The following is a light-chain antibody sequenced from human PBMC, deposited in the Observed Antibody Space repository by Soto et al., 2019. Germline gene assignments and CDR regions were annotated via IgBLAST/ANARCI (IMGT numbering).Light chain of an antibody. Sequence: QSVLTQPPSASGTPGQRVTISCSGSSSNIGSNYVYWYQQLPGTAPKLLIYRNNQRPSGVPVRFSGSTSGTSASLAISGLRSEDEADYYCATWDDSLRGPVFGGGTKLTVL. CDR1: SSNIGSNY. CDR3: ATWDDSLRGPV. J-gene: IGLJ2*01. CDR2: RNN. V-gene: IGLV1-47*01.